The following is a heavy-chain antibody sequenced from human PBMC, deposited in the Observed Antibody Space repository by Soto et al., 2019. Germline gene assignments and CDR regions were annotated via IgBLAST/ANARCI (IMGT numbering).Heavy chain of an antibody. Sequence: QVQLQESGPGLVKPSQTLSLTCTVSGGSISSGGYYWSWIRQHPGKGLEWIGYIYYSGSTYYNPSLKSRFTISVDTSRTQFSLKLSSVTPADTAVYYWARGVGATVFASWGQGTLVPVSS. CDR2: IYYSGST. V-gene: IGHV4-31*03. CDR1: GGSISSGGYY. CDR3: ARGVGATVFAS. J-gene: IGHJ4*02. D-gene: IGHD1-26*01.